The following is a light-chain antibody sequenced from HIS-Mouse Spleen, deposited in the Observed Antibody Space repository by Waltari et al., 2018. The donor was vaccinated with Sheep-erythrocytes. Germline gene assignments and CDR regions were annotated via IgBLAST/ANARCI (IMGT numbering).Light chain of an antibody. CDR3: CSYAGSYNHV. CDR2: DVS. J-gene: IGLJ1*01. Sequence: QSALTQPRSVSGSPGQSVTISCTGTSSDVCGYNYVPWYQQHPGKAPNLMIYDVSKRSSGVPDRFSGSKSGNTASLTISGLQAEDEADYYCCSYAGSYNHVFATGTKVTVL. V-gene: IGLV2-11*01. CDR1: SSDVCGYNY.